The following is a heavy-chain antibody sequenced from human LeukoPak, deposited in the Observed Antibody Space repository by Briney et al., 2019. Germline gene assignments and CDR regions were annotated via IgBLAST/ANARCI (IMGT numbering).Heavy chain of an antibody. CDR3: ARGLLRYFDWSDAFDI. Sequence: GASVKVSCKASGYTFTSYDINWVRQATGQGLEWMGWMNPNSGNTGYAQKFQGRVTMIRNTSISTAYMELSSLRSEDTAVYYCARGLLRYFDWSDAFDIWGQGTMVTVSS. V-gene: IGHV1-8*01. CDR2: MNPNSGNT. CDR1: GYTFTSYD. J-gene: IGHJ3*02. D-gene: IGHD3-9*01.